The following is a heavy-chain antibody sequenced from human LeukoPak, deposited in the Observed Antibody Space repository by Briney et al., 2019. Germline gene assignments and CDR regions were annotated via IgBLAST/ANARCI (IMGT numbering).Heavy chain of an antibody. J-gene: IGHJ4*02. D-gene: IGHD1-7*01. CDR3: AKDREGTTFDN. Sequence: GGSLRLSCAASGFTVSTDHMSWVRQAPGKGLEWVAVISYDGSNKYYADSVKGRFTISRDNSKNTVYLQMNSLRAEDTAVYYCAKDREGTTFDNWGQGTLVTVSS. CDR1: GFTVSTDH. V-gene: IGHV3-30*18. CDR2: ISYDGSNK.